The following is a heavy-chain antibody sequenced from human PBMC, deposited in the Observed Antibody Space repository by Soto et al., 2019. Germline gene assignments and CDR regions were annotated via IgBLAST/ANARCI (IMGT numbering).Heavy chain of an antibody. CDR2: IGDSGTKK. CDR1: GFTLTGYY. CDR3: ANGPLDL. J-gene: IGHJ4*02. V-gene: IGHV3-11*01. Sequence: LRLSCAASGFTLTGYYRSWIRQAPGRGLEWVSYIGDSGTKKYYADSVKGRFTISRDNAKNSLFLQMNSLRPEDTAVYYCANGPLDLWGQVTLVTVSS.